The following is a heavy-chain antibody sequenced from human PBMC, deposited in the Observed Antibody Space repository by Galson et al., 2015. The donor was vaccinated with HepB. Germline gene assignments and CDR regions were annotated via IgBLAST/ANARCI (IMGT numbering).Heavy chain of an antibody. Sequence: SLRLSCAASGFTFNSFTMHWVRQAPGKGLEYVSSISSNGDHAYYADSVKGRFTISRDNSQKTLYLQMSSLRPEDTAVYFCVKVGQWVSLSDYWGQGTLVIVSS. V-gene: IGHV3-64D*06. CDR3: VKVGQWVSLSDY. J-gene: IGHJ4*02. D-gene: IGHD6-19*01. CDR2: ISSNGDHA. CDR1: GFTFNSFT.